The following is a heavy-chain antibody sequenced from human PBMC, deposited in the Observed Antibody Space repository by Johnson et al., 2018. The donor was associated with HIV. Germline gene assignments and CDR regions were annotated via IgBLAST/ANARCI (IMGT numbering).Heavy chain of an antibody. V-gene: IGHV3-38-3*01. CDR3: AKDREYSGYDWYDAFDI. D-gene: IGHD5-12*01. J-gene: IGHJ3*02. CDR2: ISGGST. CDR1: GFTVSSNE. Sequence: VQLVESRGVLVQPGGSLRLSCAASGFTVSSNEMSWVRQAPGKGLEWVSSISGGSTYYADSVKGRFTISRDNAKNSLYLQMNSLRAEDTAVYYCAKDREYSGYDWYDAFDIWGQGTMVTVSS.